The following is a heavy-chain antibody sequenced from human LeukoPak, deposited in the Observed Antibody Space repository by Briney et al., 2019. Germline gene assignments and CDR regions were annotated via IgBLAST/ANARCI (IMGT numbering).Heavy chain of an antibody. CDR3: AELGITMIGGV. D-gene: IGHD3-10*02. Sequence: ETLSLTCTASGGSISSSSYYWGWIRQPPGKGLEWVSAISGSGGSTYYADSVKGRFTISRDNAKNSLYLQMNSLRAEDMAVYYCAELGITMIGGVWGKGTTVTISS. CDR1: GGSISSSSYY. CDR2: ISGSGGST. J-gene: IGHJ6*04. V-gene: IGHV3-23*01.